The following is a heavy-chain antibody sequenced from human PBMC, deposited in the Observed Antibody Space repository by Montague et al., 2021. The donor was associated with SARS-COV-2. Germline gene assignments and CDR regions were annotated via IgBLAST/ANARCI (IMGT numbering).Heavy chain of an antibody. Sequence: SETLSLTCAVYGESFSGHYWTWIRQPPGKGLEWIGEIYHTGSTNYNPSLKSRVTISVDTSKNQFSLKLRSVTAADTAVYYCTRGRIELSMIVVVMTGASYYMDVWGKGTPVTVPS. CDR3: TRGRIELSMIVVVMTGASYYMDV. V-gene: IGHV4-34*01. CDR2: IYHTGST. J-gene: IGHJ6*03. CDR1: GESFSGHY. D-gene: IGHD3-22*01.